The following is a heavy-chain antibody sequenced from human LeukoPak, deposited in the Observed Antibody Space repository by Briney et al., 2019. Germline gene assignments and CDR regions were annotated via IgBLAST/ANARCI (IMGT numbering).Heavy chain of an antibody. J-gene: IGHJ2*01. Sequence: PSGTLSLTCRVSGFSISSYDWSWVRQPPGKGLECVGYIFYDGSTTYSPSLKNRGTILLDTSKNHFSLNLTSVTAADTAVYYCARGLGGYDINWYFDLWGRGTLVTVSS. CDR2: IFYDGST. CDR3: ARGLGGYDINWYFDL. D-gene: IGHD5-12*01. CDR1: GFSISSYD. V-gene: IGHV4-59*01.